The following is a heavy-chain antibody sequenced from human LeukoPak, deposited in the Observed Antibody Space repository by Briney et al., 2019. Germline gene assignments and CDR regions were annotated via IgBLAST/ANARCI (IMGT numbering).Heavy chain of an antibody. J-gene: IGHJ6*02. V-gene: IGHV3-9*01. CDR3: AREFTMVRGVAYYYYGMDV. CDR1: GFNFDDFA. D-gene: IGHD3-10*01. Sequence: PGRSLRLSCAASGFNFDDFAMHWVRQAPGKGLEWVSSVNWNSGTIGYADSVKGRFIISRDSAKNSLYLQMNSLRAEDTAVYYCAREFTMVRGVAYYYYGMDVWGQGTTVTVSS. CDR2: VNWNSGTI.